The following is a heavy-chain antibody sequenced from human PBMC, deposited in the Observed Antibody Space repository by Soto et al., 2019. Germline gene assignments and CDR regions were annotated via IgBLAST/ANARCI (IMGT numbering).Heavy chain of an antibody. CDR2: ISGSGGST. J-gene: IGHJ4*02. CDR1: GFTFSSYA. CDR3: AKDPTLRYFDWSPPHGY. V-gene: IGHV3-23*01. Sequence: PGGSLRLSCAASGFTFSSYAMSWVRQAPGKGLEWVSAISGSGGSTYYADPVKGRFTISRDNSKNTLYLQMNSLRAEDTAVYYCAKDPTLRYFDWSPPHGYWGQGTLVTVSS. D-gene: IGHD3-9*01.